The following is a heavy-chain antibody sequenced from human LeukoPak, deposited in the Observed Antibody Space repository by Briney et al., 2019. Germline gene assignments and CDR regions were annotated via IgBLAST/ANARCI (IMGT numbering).Heavy chain of an antibody. V-gene: IGHV3-23*01. D-gene: IGHD2-21*02. CDR3: AKVPPLHCGGDCYFLVDY. CDR2: ISGSGGST. CDR1: GFTFSSYA. J-gene: IGHJ4*02. Sequence: GGSLRLSCAASGFTFSSYAMSWVRQAPGKGLEWVSAISGSGGSTYYADSVKGRFTISRDNSKNTLYLQMNSLRAEDTAVYYCAKVPPLHCGGDCYFLVDYWGQGTLVTVS.